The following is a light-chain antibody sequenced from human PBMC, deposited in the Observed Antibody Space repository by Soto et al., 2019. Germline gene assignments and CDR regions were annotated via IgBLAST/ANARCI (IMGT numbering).Light chain of an antibody. V-gene: IGKV3-11*01. CDR2: DAS. CDR3: QQRGDWPPLT. Sequence: EIVLTQSPATLSLSPGERATLSCRASRSVGSYLAWYQQKPGQAPRLLIYDASNRATGIPARFSGSGSGTDFTLTISSLEPEDFAFYYGQQRGDWPPLTFGGGTKVEIK. J-gene: IGKJ4*01. CDR1: RSVGSY.